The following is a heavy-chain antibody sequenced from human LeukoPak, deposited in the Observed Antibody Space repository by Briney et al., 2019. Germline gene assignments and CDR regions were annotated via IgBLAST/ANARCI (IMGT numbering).Heavy chain of an antibody. V-gene: IGHV1-69*05. D-gene: IGHD2-15*01. J-gene: IGHJ6*03. CDR1: GGTFSSYA. Sequence: SVKVSCKASGGTFSSYAIRWVRQAPGQGLEWMGGIIPIFGTANYAQKFQGRVTITTDESTSTAYMELSSLRSEDTAVYYCAIDVVAATGGYYYYYMDVWGKGTTVTVSS. CDR2: IIPIFGTA. CDR3: AIDVVAATGGYYYYYMDV.